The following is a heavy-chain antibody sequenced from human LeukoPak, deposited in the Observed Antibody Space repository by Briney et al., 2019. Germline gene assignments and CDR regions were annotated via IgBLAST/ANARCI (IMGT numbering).Heavy chain of an antibody. V-gene: IGHV1-69*04. CDR2: IIPILGIA. Sequence: SVKVSCKASGGTFSSYAISWVRQAPGQGLEWMGRIIPILGIANYAQKFQGRVTITADESTSTAYMELSSLRSEDTAVYYCALSTVTTSPFDPWGQGTLVTASS. CDR1: GGTFSSYA. CDR3: ALSTVTTSPFDP. J-gene: IGHJ5*02. D-gene: IGHD4-17*01.